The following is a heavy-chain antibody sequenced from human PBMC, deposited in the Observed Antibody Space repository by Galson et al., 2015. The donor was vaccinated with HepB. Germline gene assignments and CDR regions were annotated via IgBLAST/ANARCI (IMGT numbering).Heavy chain of an antibody. D-gene: IGHD3-10*01. CDR2: SNPRLGTP. CDR1: GYTFTNYY. Sequence: SVKVSCKASGYTFTNYYINWVRQAPGQGLEWMGVSNPRLGTPTYAQKFQGRVTMTRDTSTSAVYMELSSLRSEDTAVYYCARVGVVVRGSIGLGGLDVWGQGTTVTVSS. V-gene: IGHV1-46*01. J-gene: IGHJ6*02. CDR3: ARVGVVVRGSIGLGGLDV.